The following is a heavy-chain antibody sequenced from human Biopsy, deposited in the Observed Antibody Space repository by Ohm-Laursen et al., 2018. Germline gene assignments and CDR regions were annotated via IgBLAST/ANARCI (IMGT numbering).Heavy chain of an antibody. D-gene: IGHD3-16*01. Sequence: SLRLSCTASGFTFSHCGMLWVRQAPDKGLAWVALISYAGSNKYYAESVKGRFTISSDNSKSALSLQMTNLRAEDTAVYYCAKSLVDYWGDYYYGLDAGGQGATVTASS. CDR3: AKSLVDYWGDYYYGLDA. CDR1: GFTFSHCG. J-gene: IGHJ6*02. CDR2: ISYAGSNK. V-gene: IGHV3-30*18.